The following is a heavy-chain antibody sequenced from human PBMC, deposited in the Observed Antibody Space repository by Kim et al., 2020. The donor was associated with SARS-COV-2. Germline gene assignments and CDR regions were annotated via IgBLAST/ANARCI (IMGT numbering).Heavy chain of an antibody. V-gene: IGHV3-30*18. CDR1: GFTFSSYG. J-gene: IGHJ4*02. CDR3: AKDHGQQLAIDY. CDR2: ISYDGSNK. D-gene: IGHD6-13*01. Sequence: GGSLRLSCAASGFTFSSYGMHWVRQAPGKGLEWVAVISYDGSNKYYADSVKGRFTISRDNSKNTLYLQMNSLRAEDTAVYYCAKDHGQQLAIDYWGQGTL.